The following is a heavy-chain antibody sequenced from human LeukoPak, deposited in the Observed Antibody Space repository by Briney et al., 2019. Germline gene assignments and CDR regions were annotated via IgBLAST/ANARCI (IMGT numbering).Heavy chain of an antibody. CDR3: ARDLPYSSSWESIDY. J-gene: IGHJ4*02. D-gene: IGHD6-13*01. Sequence: GASVKVSCKASGYTFTSYGICWVRRAPGQGLEWMGWISTYNGKTNYAQKIQGRVTMTTDTSTSTAYMELRSLRSDDTAVYYCARDLPYSSSWESIDYWGQGTLVTVSS. CDR2: ISTYNGKT. V-gene: IGHV1-18*01. CDR1: GYTFTSYG.